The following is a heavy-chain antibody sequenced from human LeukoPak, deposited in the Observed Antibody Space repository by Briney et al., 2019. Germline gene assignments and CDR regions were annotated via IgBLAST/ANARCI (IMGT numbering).Heavy chain of an antibody. CDR3: ARHGYGGKGALFF. CDR2: INHSGST. CDR1: GGSFSGYY. Sequence: SETLSLTCAVYGGSFSGYYWSWIRQPPGKGLEWIGEINHSGSTNYNPSLKSRVTISVDTSKNQFSLKLSSVTAADTAVYYCARHGYGGKGALFFWGQGTLVTVSS. J-gene: IGHJ4*02. D-gene: IGHD4-23*01. V-gene: IGHV4-34*01.